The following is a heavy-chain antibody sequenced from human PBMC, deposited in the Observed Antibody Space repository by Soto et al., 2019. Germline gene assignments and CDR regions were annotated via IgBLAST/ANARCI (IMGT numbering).Heavy chain of an antibody. J-gene: IGHJ3*02. CDR1: GFTFSSYA. Sequence: QVQLVESGGGVVQPGRSLRLSCAASGFTFSSYAMHWVRQAPGKGLEWVAVISYDGSNKYYADSVKGRFTISRDNSKNTLYLQMNSLRAEDTAVYYCARDIAADLYSPLFAFDIWGQGTMVTVSS. D-gene: IGHD6-25*01. CDR3: ARDIAADLYSPLFAFDI. V-gene: IGHV3-30-3*01. CDR2: ISYDGSNK.